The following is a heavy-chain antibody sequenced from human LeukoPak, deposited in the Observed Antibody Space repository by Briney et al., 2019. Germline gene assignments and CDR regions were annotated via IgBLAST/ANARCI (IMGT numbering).Heavy chain of an antibody. D-gene: IGHD1-26*01. Sequence: GGSQRLSCAASGFTFSDYYMSWIRQAPGKGLEWVSYITNSGSTIYYADSVKGRFTISRDNAKSSLYLQMNSLRVEDTAVYYCARDLYSGSYYDFDYWGQGTLVTVSS. CDR3: ARDLYSGSYYDFDY. CDR1: GFTFSDYY. CDR2: ITNSGSTI. J-gene: IGHJ4*02. V-gene: IGHV3-11*04.